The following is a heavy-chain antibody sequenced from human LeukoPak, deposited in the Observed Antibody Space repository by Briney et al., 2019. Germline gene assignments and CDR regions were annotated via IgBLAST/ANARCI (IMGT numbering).Heavy chain of an antibody. CDR2: ITGSGDTT. Sequence: GGSLRLSCAASGFTFSSYAMSWVRQAPGKGLEWVSGITGSGDTTHHADPVKGRFTISRDNSKNTLFLQMNSLRVEDTALYYCARAYGSSGYYQLPIDYWGQGTLVTVSS. CDR1: GFTFSSYA. V-gene: IGHV3-23*01. D-gene: IGHD3-22*01. J-gene: IGHJ4*02. CDR3: ARAYGSSGYYQLPIDY.